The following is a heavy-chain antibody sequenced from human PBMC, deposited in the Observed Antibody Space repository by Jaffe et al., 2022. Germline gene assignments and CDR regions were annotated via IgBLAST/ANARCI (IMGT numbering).Heavy chain of an antibody. J-gene: IGHJ4*02. V-gene: IGHV3-7*05. CDR3: ARGLPIAVAGGDFDY. CDR1: GFTFSSYW. Sequence: EVQLVESGGGLVQPGGSLRLSCAASGFTFSSYWMSWVRQAPGKGLEWVANIKQDGSEKYYVDSVKGRFTISRDNAKNSLYLQMNSLRAEDTAVYYCARGLPIAVAGGDFDYWGQGTLVTVSS. D-gene: IGHD6-19*01. CDR2: IKQDGSEK.